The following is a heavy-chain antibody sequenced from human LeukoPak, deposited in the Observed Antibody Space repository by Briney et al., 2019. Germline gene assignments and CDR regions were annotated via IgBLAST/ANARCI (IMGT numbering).Heavy chain of an antibody. J-gene: IGHJ6*03. V-gene: IGHV4-61*02. CDR2: TYTSGST. D-gene: IGHD5-24*01. CDR1: GGSISSGSYY. Sequence: SQTLSLTCTVSGGSISSGSYYWSWIRQPARKGLEWIGRTYTSGSTNYNPSLKSRVTISVDTSKNQFSLKLSSVTAADTAVYYCARQMGSSRYYYYMDVWGKGTTVTVSS. CDR3: ARQMGSSRYYYYMDV.